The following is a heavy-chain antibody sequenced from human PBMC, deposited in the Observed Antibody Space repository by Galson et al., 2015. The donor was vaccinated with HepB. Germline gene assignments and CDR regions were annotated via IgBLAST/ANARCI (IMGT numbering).Heavy chain of an antibody. J-gene: IGHJ4*02. V-gene: IGHV3-30*04. CDR2: ISYDGNNK. D-gene: IGHD2-15*01. Sequence: SLRLSCAASGFTFSSYTMHWVRQAPGKGLEWVAVISYDGNNKYYADSVKGRFTISRDNSKNTLYLQVNIVRAEDTAVYYCSRGNKMRQSGGSCYSFDYWGQGTLVTVSS. CDR1: GFTFSSYT. CDR3: SRGNKMRQSGGSCYSFDY.